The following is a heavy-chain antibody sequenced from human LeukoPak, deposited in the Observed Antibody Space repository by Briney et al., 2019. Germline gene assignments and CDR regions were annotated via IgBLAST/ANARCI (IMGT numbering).Heavy chain of an antibody. V-gene: IGHV3-30*03. CDR3: ARDTVLYYYYYMDV. CDR1: GFTFSRYA. D-gene: IGHD4/OR15-4a*01. CDR2: ISYDGSIK. J-gene: IGHJ6*03. Sequence: PGGSLRLSCAASGFTFSRYAMQWVRQAPGKGLEWVAVISYDGSIKYYADSVRGRFTISRDNSKNTLYLQMNSLRTEDMALYYCARDTVLYYYYYMDVWGKGTTVTVSS.